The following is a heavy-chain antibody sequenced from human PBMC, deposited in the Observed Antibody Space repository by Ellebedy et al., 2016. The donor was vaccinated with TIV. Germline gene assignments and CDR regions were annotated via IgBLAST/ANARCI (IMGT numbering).Heavy chain of an antibody. Sequence: AASVKVSCKASGYKFINYGYTWVRQAPGQGLEWVGYISSHNGNSNYGKNFEGRVTMTTDRPTATVFMELGSLRSDDTAMYYCARTRYSSSLPDFWGQGTLVTVSS. V-gene: IGHV1-18*04. D-gene: IGHD5-18*01. CDR1: GYKFINYG. CDR3: ARTRYSSSLPDF. J-gene: IGHJ4*02. CDR2: ISSHNGNS.